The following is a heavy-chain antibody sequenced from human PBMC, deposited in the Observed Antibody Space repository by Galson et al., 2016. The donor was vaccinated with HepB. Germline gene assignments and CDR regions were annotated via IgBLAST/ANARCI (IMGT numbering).Heavy chain of an antibody. D-gene: IGHD6-19*01. J-gene: IGHJ4*02. Sequence: SLRLSCAASGFSFSTYGMHWVRQAPGEGLEWVAVISFDGSKTDYTDSVKGRFTISRDNSKNTLFMEMNSLRGDDTAVYFCAKTRSSTGWSEFDSWGQGTLVTVSS. V-gene: IGHV3-30*18. CDR3: AKTRSSTGWSEFDS. CDR2: ISFDGSKT. CDR1: GFSFSTYG.